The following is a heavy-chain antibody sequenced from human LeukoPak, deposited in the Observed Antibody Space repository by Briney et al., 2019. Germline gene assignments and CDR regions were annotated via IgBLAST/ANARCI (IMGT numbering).Heavy chain of an antibody. D-gene: IGHD3-16*02. V-gene: IGHV3-23*01. J-gene: IGHJ4*02. CDR3: AKDRGHYDYVWGSYPYFDY. CDR1: GFTFSSYA. Sequence: GGSLRLSCAASGFTFSSYAMSWVRQAPGKGLEWVSAISGSGGSTYYADSVKGRFTISRDNSKNTLYLQMNSLRAEDTAVYYCAKDRGHYDYVWGSYPYFDYWGQGPLVPVSS. CDR2: ISGSGGST.